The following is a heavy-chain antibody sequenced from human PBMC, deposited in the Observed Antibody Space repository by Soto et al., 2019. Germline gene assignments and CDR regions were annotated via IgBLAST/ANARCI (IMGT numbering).Heavy chain of an antibody. CDR3: ATSYGSGYRAFDY. D-gene: IGHD3-10*01. Sequence: QVQLVQSGTEVKKPGSSVKVSCKASGDTFSVYTINWVRQAPGLGLEWMGRVNPILSMSNYAQKFQGRVTITADKSTSTAYMELRSLRSEDTAFYYCATSYGSGYRAFDYWGQGALVTVSS. J-gene: IGHJ4*02. CDR2: VNPILSMS. CDR1: GDTFSVYT. V-gene: IGHV1-69*02.